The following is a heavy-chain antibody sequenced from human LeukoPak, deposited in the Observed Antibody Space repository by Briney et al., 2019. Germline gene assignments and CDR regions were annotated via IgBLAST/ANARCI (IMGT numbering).Heavy chain of an antibody. CDR2: INPNTGDT. Sequence: ASVKVSCKASGYTLTAYNLHWVRQAPGQGLEWMGWINPNTGDTGSAQKFQGRVTMTRDTSISTAYMELRRLTSNDTAVYYCARVRSRTNDYWGQGTLVTVSS. D-gene: IGHD3-10*01. J-gene: IGHJ4*02. CDR1: GYTLTAYN. V-gene: IGHV1-2*02. CDR3: ARVRSRTNDY.